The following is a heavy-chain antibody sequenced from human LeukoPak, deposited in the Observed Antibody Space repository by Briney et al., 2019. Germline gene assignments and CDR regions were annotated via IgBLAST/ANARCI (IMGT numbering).Heavy chain of an antibody. CDR2: ISSSSFYI. CDR1: GFSFSSYS. V-gene: IGHV3-21*01. D-gene: IGHD6-13*01. CDR3: AREIGGSSSPGDDAFDI. Sequence: PGGSLRLSCAASGFSFSSYSMNWVRQAPGNGLEWVSSISSSSFYIYYADSVKGRFSISRDNAKSSLYLQMNRLRAEDTAVYYCAREIGGSSSPGDDAFDIWGQGTMVTVSS. J-gene: IGHJ3*02.